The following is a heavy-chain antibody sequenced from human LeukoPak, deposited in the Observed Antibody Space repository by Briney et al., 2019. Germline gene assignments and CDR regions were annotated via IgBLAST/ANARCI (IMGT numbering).Heavy chain of an antibody. D-gene: IGHD5-18*01. Sequence: GGSLRPSCAASGFTFSSYAMSWVRQAPGKGLEWVSAISGGGGSTYYADSVKGRFTISRDNSKNTLFLQMNSLRAEDTAVYYCAKVSGYGYGYGDYWGQGTLVTVSS. V-gene: IGHV3-23*01. CDR1: GFTFSSYA. CDR3: AKVSGYGYGYGDY. J-gene: IGHJ4*02. CDR2: ISGGGGST.